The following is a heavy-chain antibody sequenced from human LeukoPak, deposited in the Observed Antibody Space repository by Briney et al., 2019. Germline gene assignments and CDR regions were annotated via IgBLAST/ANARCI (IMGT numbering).Heavy chain of an antibody. J-gene: IGHJ6*03. CDR3: VRGRNPDRITIIRPKEYYYMDV. CDR1: GFTFSSYW. V-gene: IGHV3-7*04. CDR2: IKQHGSEK. Sequence: GGSLRLSCAASGFTFSSYWMGWVRQAPGKGLEWVANIKQHGSEKYYVDSVKGRFTISRDNAKSSLCLQMNSLRAEDTAVYYCVRGRNPDRITIIRPKEYYYMDVWGRGTTVTVSS. D-gene: IGHD3-10*01.